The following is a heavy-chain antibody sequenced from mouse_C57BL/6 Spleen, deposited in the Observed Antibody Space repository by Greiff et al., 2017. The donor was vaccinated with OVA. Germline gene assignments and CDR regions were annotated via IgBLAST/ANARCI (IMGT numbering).Heavy chain of an antibody. CDR2: ISSGSSTI. CDR3: ARELAYYGYENFDY. D-gene: IGHD2-9*01. J-gene: IGHJ2*01. V-gene: IGHV5-17*01. Sequence: VQLKQSGGGLVKPGGSLKLSCAASGFTFSDYGMHWVRQAPEKGLEWVAYISSGSSTIYYADTVKGRFTISRDNAKNTLFLQMTSLRSEDTAMYYCARELAYYGYENFDYWGQGTTLTVSS. CDR1: GFTFSDYG.